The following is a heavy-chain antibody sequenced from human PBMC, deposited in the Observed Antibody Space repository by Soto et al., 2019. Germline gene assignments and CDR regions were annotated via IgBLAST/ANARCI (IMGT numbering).Heavy chain of an antibody. CDR3: AREWGSGSFPTYYMDV. CDR1: GFTFSRYS. Sequence: GGSLRLSCAASGFTFSRYSMNWVRQAPGKGLEWVSSISSSSSYIYYAESVKGRFTISRDNAKNSLYLQMNSLRAEDTAVYYCAREWGSGSFPTYYMDVWGKGTTVTVSS. J-gene: IGHJ6*03. CDR2: ISSSSSYI. V-gene: IGHV3-21*01. D-gene: IGHD3-10*01.